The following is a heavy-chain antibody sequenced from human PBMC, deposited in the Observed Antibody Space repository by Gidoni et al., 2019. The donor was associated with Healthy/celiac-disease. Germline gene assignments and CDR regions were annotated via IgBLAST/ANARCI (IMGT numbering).Heavy chain of an antibody. J-gene: IGHJ4*02. Sequence: QLQLQESGPGLVKPSETLSPTRTGPSGSISSISYYWGWVRQPPAKGLECIGSSYYMGSTYYNPSLKSRVTISVDTSKNLFSLRLNSVTAADTAVYCCASPRLLWFGELTGGFDYWGQGTLVTVSS. V-gene: IGHV4-39*01. CDR1: SGSISSISYY. CDR2: SYYMGST. CDR3: ASPRLLWFGELTGGFDY. D-gene: IGHD3-10*01.